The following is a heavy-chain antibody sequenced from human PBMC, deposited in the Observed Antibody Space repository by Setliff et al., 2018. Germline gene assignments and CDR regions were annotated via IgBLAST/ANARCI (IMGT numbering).Heavy chain of an antibody. V-gene: IGHV3-11*04. CDR2: LNNDGTTI. CDR1: GFTFSDYY. D-gene: IGHD1-26*01. CDR3: AKDGVGATPLY. Sequence: PGGSLRLSCAASGFTFSDYYMSWIRQAPGKGLEWISYLNNDGTTIYYADSVRGRFTISRDNAKNTLYLQMNSLRAEDTAVYYCAKDGVGATPLYWGQGTLVTVSS. J-gene: IGHJ4*02.